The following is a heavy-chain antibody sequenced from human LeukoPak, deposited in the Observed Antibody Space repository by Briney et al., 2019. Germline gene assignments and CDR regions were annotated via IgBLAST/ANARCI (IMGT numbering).Heavy chain of an antibody. J-gene: IGHJ5*02. CDR2: IYTSGST. CDR1: GGSICSGSYY. V-gene: IGHV4-61*02. D-gene: IGHD6-19*01. CDR3: ARIPKPGIAVAGMVHDWFDP. Sequence: PSETLSLTCTVSGGSICSGSYYWSWIRQPAGKGLEWIGRIYTSGSTNYNPSLKSRVTISVDTSKNQFSLKLSSVTAADTAVYYCARIPKPGIAVAGMVHDWFDPWGQGTLVTVSS.